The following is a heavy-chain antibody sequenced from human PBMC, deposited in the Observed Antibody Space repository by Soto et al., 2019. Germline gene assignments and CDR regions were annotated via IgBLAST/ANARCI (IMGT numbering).Heavy chain of an antibody. Sequence: QVQLVQSGAEVRKSGSSVKVSCKAAGGTFSDYALSWVRQAPGQGLEWMGGIIPMFATTNYAQKFQGRVTINADDSATTAHMELSSLKSEDTAVYYCATGRGIGFSSTWNIYWYYNMDVWGQGTTVTVSS. CDR1: GGTFSDYA. CDR3: ATGRGIGFSSTWNIYWYYNMDV. V-gene: IGHV1-69*01. J-gene: IGHJ6*02. D-gene: IGHD6-13*01. CDR2: IIPMFATT.